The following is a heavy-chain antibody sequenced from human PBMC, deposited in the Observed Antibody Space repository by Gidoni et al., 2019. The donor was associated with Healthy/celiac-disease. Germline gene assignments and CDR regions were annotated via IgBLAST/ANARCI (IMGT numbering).Heavy chain of an antibody. J-gene: IGHJ5*02. CDR1: GGSISSSSYY. CDR3: ASQERAVSLLWFGELYGWFDP. Sequence: QLQLQESGPGLVKPSETLSLTCTVSGGSISSSSYYCGWIRQPPGKGLEWLGSIYYSGGTYSNPSLKSRVTISVDTSKNQFSLKLSSVTAADTAVYYCASQERAVSLLWFGELYGWFDPWGQGTLVTVSS. D-gene: IGHD3-10*01. CDR2: IYYSGGT. V-gene: IGHV4-39*01.